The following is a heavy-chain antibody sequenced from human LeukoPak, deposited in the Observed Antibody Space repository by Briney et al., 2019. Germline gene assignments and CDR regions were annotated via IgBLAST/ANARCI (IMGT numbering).Heavy chain of an antibody. CDR2: IIPIFGTA. V-gene: IGHV1-69*13. CDR1: GGTFSSYA. J-gene: IGHJ6*02. D-gene: IGHD3-22*01. Sequence: SVKVSCKASGGTFSSYAISWVRQAPGQGLEWMGGIIPIFGTANYAQKFQGRVTITADESTSTAYMELSSLRSEDTAVYYCARSEGDSSGYYYGPHYYYGMDVWGQGTTVTVSS. CDR3: ARSEGDSSGYYYGPHYYYGMDV.